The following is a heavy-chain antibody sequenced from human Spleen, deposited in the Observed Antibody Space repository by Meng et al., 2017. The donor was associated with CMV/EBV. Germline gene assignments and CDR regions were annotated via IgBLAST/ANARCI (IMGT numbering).Heavy chain of an antibody. CDR1: GFIFSDHY. CDR3: AKARTGGSGYYYYYGLDV. J-gene: IGHJ6*02. CDR2: IYSGGGNT. Sequence: GESLKISCAASGFIFSDHYLDWVRQTPGKGLEWVSVIYSGGGNTDYADSVKGRFTISRDNSKNTVDMEMNSLRVEDTAVYYCAKARTGGSGYYYYYGLDVWGQGTTVTVSS. V-gene: IGHV3-23*03. D-gene: IGHD3-16*01.